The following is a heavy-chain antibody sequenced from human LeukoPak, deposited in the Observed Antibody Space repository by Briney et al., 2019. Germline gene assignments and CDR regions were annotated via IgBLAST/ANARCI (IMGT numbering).Heavy chain of an antibody. V-gene: IGHV1-18*01. D-gene: IGHD2-15*01. Sequence: GASVKVSCKASGYTFISYGISWVRQAPGQGLEWMGWISAYNGNTNYAQKLQGRVTMTTDTSTSTAYMELRSLRSDDTAVYYCARGQYCSGGTCYAQYFVYWGQGTLVTVSS. CDR1: GYTFISYG. CDR3: ARGQYCSGGTCYAQYFVY. J-gene: IGHJ4*02. CDR2: ISAYNGNT.